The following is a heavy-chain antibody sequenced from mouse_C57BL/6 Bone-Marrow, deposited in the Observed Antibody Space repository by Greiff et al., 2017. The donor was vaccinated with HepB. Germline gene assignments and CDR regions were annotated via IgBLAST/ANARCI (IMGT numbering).Heavy chain of an antibody. CDR3: ARDYYYGSTYYYAMDY. V-gene: IGHV5-4*01. CDR1: GFTFSSYA. CDR2: ISDGGSYT. Sequence: EVKVVESGGGLVKPGGSLKLSCAVSGFTFSSYAMSWVRQTPEKRLEWVATISDGGSYTYYPDNVKGRFTISRVNAKNNLYLQMSHLKSEDTAMYYCARDYYYGSTYYYAMDYWGQGTSVTVSS. D-gene: IGHD1-1*01. J-gene: IGHJ4*01.